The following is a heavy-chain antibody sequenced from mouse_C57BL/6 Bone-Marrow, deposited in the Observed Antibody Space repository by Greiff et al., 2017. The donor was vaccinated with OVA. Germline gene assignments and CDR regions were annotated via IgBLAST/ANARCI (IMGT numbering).Heavy chain of an antibody. V-gene: IGHV1-5*01. D-gene: IGHD1-1*01. CDR3: TRPYYYGSSHPYFDY. Sequence: VQLQQSGTVLARPGASVKMSCKTSGYTFTSYWMHWVKQRPGQGLEWIGAIYPGNSDTSYNQKFKGKAKLTAVTSASTAYLELSSLTNEDSAVYYCTRPYYYGSSHPYFDYWGQGTTLTVSS. CDR1: GYTFTSYW. J-gene: IGHJ2*01. CDR2: IYPGNSDT.